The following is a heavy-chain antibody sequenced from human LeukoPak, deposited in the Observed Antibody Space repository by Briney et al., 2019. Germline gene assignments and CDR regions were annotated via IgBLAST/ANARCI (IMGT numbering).Heavy chain of an antibody. Sequence: ASVKVSCKASGYTFTGYYMHWVRQAPGQGLEWMGWINPNSGGTNYAQKFQGRVTMTRDTSISTAYMELSRLRSDDTAVYYCARMAGIPTYYDFWSGSLLAPFDYWGQGTLVTVSS. D-gene: IGHD3-3*01. V-gene: IGHV1-2*02. CDR2: INPNSGGT. CDR3: ARMAGIPTYYDFWSGSLLAPFDY. J-gene: IGHJ4*02. CDR1: GYTFTGYY.